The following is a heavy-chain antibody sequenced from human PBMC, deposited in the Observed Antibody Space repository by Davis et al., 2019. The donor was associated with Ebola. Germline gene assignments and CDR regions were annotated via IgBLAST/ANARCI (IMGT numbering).Heavy chain of an antibody. V-gene: IGHV3-30*03. J-gene: IGHJ6*02. CDR1: GFTLSSYG. D-gene: IGHD3-22*01. CDR2: ISNNGGNK. CDR3: ARGNYDSSGYYYYGMDV. Sequence: SLKISCAASGFTLSSYGMHWVRQAPGKGLEWVAGISNNGGNKYYADSVKGRFTISRDNAKNTLYLQMNSLRAEDTAVYYCARGNYDSSGYYYYGMDVWGQGTTVTVSS.